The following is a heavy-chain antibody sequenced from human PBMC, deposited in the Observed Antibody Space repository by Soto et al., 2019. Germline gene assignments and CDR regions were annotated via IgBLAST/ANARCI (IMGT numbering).Heavy chain of an antibody. Sequence: QVQLVESGGGVVQPGRSLRLSCAGSGFIFSNYGMHWVRQAPGKGLAWVAFISYDGSDILYADSVKGRFTISRDNSKSTLFLHMNRPRAEDTAVYFCAIVRVADSPLDHWGQGSLVTVSS. J-gene: IGHJ4*02. CDR1: GFIFSNYG. D-gene: IGHD3-10*02. CDR3: AIVRVADSPLDH. CDR2: ISYDGSDI. V-gene: IGHV3-30*03.